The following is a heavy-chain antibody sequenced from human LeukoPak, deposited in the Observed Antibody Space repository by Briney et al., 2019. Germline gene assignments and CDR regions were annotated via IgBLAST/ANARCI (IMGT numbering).Heavy chain of an antibody. CDR3: AREKIGYSSGWYSDDAFDI. CDR1: GGSISSYY. D-gene: IGHD6-19*01. J-gene: IGHJ3*02. V-gene: IGHV4-59*01. Sequence: KPSETLSLTCTVSGGSISSYYWSWIRQPPGKGLEWIGYIYYSGSTNYNPSLKSRVTISVDTSKNQFSLTLSSVTAADTAVYYCAREKIGYSSGWYSDDAFDIWGQGTMVTVPS. CDR2: IYYSGST.